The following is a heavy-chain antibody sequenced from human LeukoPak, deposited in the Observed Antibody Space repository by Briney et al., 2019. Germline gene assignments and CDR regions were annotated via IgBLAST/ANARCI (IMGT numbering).Heavy chain of an antibody. V-gene: IGHV4-4*07. CDR3: ARGTTYNQYYYDSSGYYSFDY. CDR2: IYTSGST. D-gene: IGHD3-22*01. J-gene: IGHJ4*02. Sequence: SETLSLTCTVSGGFLSDYYWSWIRQPAGKGLEWIGRIYTSGSTNYNPSLKSRVTVSVDTSKNQFSLKLSSVTAADTAVYYCARGTTYNQYYYDSSGYYSFDYWGQGTLVTVSS. CDR1: GGFLSDYY.